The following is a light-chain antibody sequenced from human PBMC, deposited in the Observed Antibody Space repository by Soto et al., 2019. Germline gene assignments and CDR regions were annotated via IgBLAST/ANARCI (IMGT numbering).Light chain of an antibody. CDR1: RTIGTN. CDR3: QQYADWPLT. CDR2: KTS. J-gene: IGKJ4*01. V-gene: IGKV3-15*01. Sequence: IVMTQSPATVSVSPGESTSLSCRASRTIGTNLCWYQQKPGQAPRLLISKTSNRATGFPARFSGSGSGTEFTLTITSLQSEDIAVYYCQQYADWPLTFGGGTKVDIK.